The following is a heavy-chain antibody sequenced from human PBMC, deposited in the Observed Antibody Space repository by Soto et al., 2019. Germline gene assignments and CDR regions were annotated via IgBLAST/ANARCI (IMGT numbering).Heavy chain of an antibody. D-gene: IGHD3-10*01. Sequence: EVQLVESGGGLVQPGGSLRLSCAASGFTFSRYAMHWVRQAPGKGLEYFSAISTNGGSTYYANSVKGRFTISRDNSKNTLYLQMGSLRVEDMAVYYCARAGFWYGSGIYGYGIDVWGQGTTVTVSS. J-gene: IGHJ6*02. CDR1: GFTFSRYA. CDR3: ARAGFWYGSGIYGYGIDV. CDR2: ISTNGGST. V-gene: IGHV3-64*01.